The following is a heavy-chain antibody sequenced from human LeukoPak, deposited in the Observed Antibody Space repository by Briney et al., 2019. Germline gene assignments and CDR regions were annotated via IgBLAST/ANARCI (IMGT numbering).Heavy chain of an antibody. Sequence: ASVKVSCKASGYTFTSYGISWVRQAPGQGLEWMGWISAYNGNTNYAQKLQGRVTMTTDTSTSTAYMELRSLRSDGTAVYYCARVGLRYFDWLSTGFDPWGQGTLVTVSS. CDR2: ISAYNGNT. V-gene: IGHV1-18*04. CDR1: GYTFTSYG. D-gene: IGHD3-9*01. CDR3: ARVGLRYFDWLSTGFDP. J-gene: IGHJ5*02.